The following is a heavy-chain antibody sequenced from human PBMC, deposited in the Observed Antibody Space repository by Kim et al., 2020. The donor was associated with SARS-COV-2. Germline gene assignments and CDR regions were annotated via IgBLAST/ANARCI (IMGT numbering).Heavy chain of an antibody. CDR3: ATGYYYDSSGYHQKAGYFDY. CDR1: GYTLTELS. CDR2: FDPEDGET. V-gene: IGHV1-24*01. D-gene: IGHD3-22*01. J-gene: IGHJ4*02. Sequence: ASVKVSCKVSGYTLTELSMHWVRQAPGKGLEWMGGFDPEDGETIYAQKFQGRVTMTEDTSTDTAYMELSSLRSEDTAVYYCATGYYYDSSGYHQKAGYFDYWGQGTLVTVSS.